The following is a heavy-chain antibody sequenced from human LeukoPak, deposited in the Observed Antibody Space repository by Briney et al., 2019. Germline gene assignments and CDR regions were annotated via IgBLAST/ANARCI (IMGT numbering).Heavy chain of an antibody. CDR3: AELGITMIGGV. Sequence: GGSLRLSCAASGFSFTTYWMSWVRQAPGKGLEWVANIKQDGTEKYYVDSVKGRFTISRDNAKNSLYLQMNSLRAEDTAVYYCAELGITMIGGVWGKGTTVTISS. J-gene: IGHJ6*04. D-gene: IGHD3-10*02. V-gene: IGHV3-7*01. CDR1: GFSFTTYW. CDR2: IKQDGTEK.